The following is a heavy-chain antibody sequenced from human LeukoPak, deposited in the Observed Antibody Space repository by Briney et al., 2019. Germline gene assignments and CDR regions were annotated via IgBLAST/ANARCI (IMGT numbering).Heavy chain of an antibody. D-gene: IGHD4/OR15-4a*01. V-gene: IGHV5-51*01. CDR3: ARGSADYDYYYYGMDV. Sequence: GESLKISCKGSGYSFTSYWIGWVRQMPGKGPEWMGIIYPGDSDTRYSPSFQGQVTISADKSISTAYLQWSSLKASDTAMYYCARGSADYDYYYYGMDVWGQGTTVTVSS. CDR2: IYPGDSDT. J-gene: IGHJ6*02. CDR1: GYSFTSYW.